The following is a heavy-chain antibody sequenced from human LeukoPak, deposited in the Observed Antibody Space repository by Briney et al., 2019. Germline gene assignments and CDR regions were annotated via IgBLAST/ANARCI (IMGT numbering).Heavy chain of an antibody. Sequence: PGGSLRLSCAASGFTFSSYAMHWVRQAPVNGLEWVAVISFDGSDKYYADSVKGRFTISRDNSKNTLFLQMNSLRAEDTAMYYCARQAAAGTFDPWGQGTLVTVSS. CDR2: ISFDGSDK. CDR1: GFTFSSYA. CDR3: ARQAAAGTFDP. D-gene: IGHD6-13*01. V-gene: IGHV3-30-3*01. J-gene: IGHJ5*02.